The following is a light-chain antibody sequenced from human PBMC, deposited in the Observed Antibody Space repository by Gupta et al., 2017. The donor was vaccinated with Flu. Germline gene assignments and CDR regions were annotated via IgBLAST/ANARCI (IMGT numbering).Light chain of an antibody. CDR3: SSYTSSSTVV. J-gene: IGLJ2*01. CDR2: EVS. V-gene: IGLV2-14*01. Sequence: QAALTHPSSGSGSPGPSITISCTGTSSDVGGYNYVSWYQQPPGKAPKLMIYEVSNRPSGVSNRFSGSKSGNTASLTISGRQAEEEADYYCSSYTSSSTVVFGGGTKLTVL. CDR1: SSDVGGYNY.